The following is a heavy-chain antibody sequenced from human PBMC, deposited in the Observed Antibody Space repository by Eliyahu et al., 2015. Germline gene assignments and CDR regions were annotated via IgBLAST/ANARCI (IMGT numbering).Heavy chain of an antibody. D-gene: IGHD4-23*01. J-gene: IGHJ5*02. V-gene: IGHV4-4*07. CDR3: ARDYGGNSVGGWFDP. CDR1: GGSXSSYY. CDR2: IYTSGST. Sequence: QVQLQESGPGLVKPSETLSLTCXVXGGSXSSYYGXXXRXPAGKGLEWIGRIYTSGSTNYNPSLKSRVTMSVDTSKNQFSLKLSSVTAADTAVYYCARDYGGNSVGGWFDPWGQGTLVTVSS.